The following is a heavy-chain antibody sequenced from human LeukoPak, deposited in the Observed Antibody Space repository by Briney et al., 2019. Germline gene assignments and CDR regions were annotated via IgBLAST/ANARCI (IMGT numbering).Heavy chain of an antibody. CDR2: INPNSGGT. CDR1: GYTFTNYY. Sequence: ASVKVSCKASGYTFTNYYIHWVRQAPGQGLEWMGWINPNSGGTNYAQKFQGRVTMTRDTSISTAYMDLSRLRSDDTAVYYCAREDYYDSSGYYKNKDYFHHWGQGTLVTVSS. V-gene: IGHV1-2*02. CDR3: AREDYYDSSGYYKNKDYFHH. J-gene: IGHJ1*01. D-gene: IGHD3-22*01.